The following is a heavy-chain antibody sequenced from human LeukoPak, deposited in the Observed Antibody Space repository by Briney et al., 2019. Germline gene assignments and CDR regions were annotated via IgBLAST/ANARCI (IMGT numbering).Heavy chain of an antibody. CDR2: IYYSGST. CDR1: GGSISSADYY. J-gene: IGHJ4*02. D-gene: IGHD5-24*01. Sequence: SETLSLTSTVSGGSISSADYYWSWIRQPPGKGLEWIGYIYYSGSTYYNPSLKSRVTLSVDTSNNQFSLRLSSVTAADTAVYYCARARDTNPSDYWGQGTLVTVSS. V-gene: IGHV4-30-4*08. CDR3: ARARDTNPSDY.